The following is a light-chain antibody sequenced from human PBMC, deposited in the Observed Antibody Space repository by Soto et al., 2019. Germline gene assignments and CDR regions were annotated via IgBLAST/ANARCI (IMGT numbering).Light chain of an antibody. CDR1: SSNIGFNA. CDR2: GNS. Sequence: QPVLTQPPSASGTPGQRVTLSCSGSSSNIGFNAVNWYQQLSGTAPKLVMHGNSQRPSGVPDRFSGSKSGTSASLAISGLRTEDEAQYYCAAWDDSLSGVVFGGGTKLTVL. J-gene: IGLJ3*02. CDR3: AAWDDSLSGVV. V-gene: IGLV1-47*02.